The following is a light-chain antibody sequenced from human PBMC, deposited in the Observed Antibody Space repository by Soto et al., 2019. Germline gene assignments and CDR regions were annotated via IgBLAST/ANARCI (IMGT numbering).Light chain of an antibody. CDR3: QQYNSYSKT. Sequence: DIQMTQSPSTLSASVGDRVTITCRASPSISSWLAWYQKKPGKAPKLLIYDASSLESGVPSRLSGSGSGTEFTLTISSLQPDDFANYYGQQYNSYSKTFGQGTKLEIK. CDR2: DAS. V-gene: IGKV1-5*01. J-gene: IGKJ2*01. CDR1: PSISSW.